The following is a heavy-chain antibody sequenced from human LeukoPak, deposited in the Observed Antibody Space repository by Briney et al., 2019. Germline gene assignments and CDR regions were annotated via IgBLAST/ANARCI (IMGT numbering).Heavy chain of an antibody. CDR1: GFTFDDYA. CDR3: AKDATIFGVVIENYFDY. CDR2: ISWSSGSI. D-gene: IGHD3-3*01. J-gene: IGHJ4*02. V-gene: IGHV3-9*01. Sequence: GGSLRLSCAASGFTFDDYAMHWVRQAPGKGLEWVSGISWSSGSIGYADSVKGRFTISRDNAKNSLYLQMNSLRAEDTALYYCAKDATIFGVVIENYFDYWGQGTLVTVSS.